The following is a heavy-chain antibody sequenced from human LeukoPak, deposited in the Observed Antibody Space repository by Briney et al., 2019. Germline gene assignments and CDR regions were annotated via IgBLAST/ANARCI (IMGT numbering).Heavy chain of an antibody. CDR3: ARDRGGYSYVMGYFDY. D-gene: IGHD5-18*01. J-gene: IGHJ4*02. CDR2: ISYDGSNK. V-gene: IGHV3-30*04. Sequence: PGGSLRLSCAASGFTFSSYAMHWVRQAPGKGLEWVAVISYDGSNKYYADSVKGRFTISRDNSKNTLYLQTNSLRAEDTAVYYCARDRGGYSYVMGYFDYWGQGTLVTVSS. CDR1: GFTFSSYA.